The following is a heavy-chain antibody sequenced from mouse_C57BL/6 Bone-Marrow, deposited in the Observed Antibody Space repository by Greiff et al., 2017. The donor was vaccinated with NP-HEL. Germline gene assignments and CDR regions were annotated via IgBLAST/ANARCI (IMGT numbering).Heavy chain of an antibody. CDR1: GYTFTNYW. J-gene: IGHJ4*01. CDR3: ARRGLRLDYAMDY. D-gene: IGHD2-4*01. V-gene: IGHV1-63*01. Sequence: QVQLQQSGAELVRPGTSVKMSCKASGYTFTNYWIGWAKQRPGHGLEWIGDIYPGGGYTNYNEKFKGKATLTADKSSSTAYMQFSSLTSEDSAIYYCARRGLRLDYAMDYWGQGTSVTVSS. CDR2: IYPGGGYT.